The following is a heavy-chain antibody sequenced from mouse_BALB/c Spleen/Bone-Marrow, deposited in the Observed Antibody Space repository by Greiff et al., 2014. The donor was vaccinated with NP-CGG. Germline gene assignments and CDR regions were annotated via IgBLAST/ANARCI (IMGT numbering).Heavy chain of an antibody. D-gene: IGHD1-1*01. CDR3: SREGSRLRGYFDV. Sequence: QVQLQQSGAELVKPGASVKLSCKTSGYTFTSYWIQWVKQRPGQGLGWIGEIFPGTGTTYYNEKFKGKATLTIDTSSSTAYMQLSSLTSYDSAVYFCSREGSRLRGYFDVWGAGTTVPVSS. CDR2: IFPGTGTT. J-gene: IGHJ1*01. CDR1: GYTFTSYW. V-gene: IGHV1S132*01.